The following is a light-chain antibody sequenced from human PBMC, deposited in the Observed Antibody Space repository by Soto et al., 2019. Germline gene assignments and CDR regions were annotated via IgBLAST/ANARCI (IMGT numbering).Light chain of an antibody. CDR3: AAWDDSLSGLWV. Sequence: QSVLTQPPSASGTPGQRVTISCSGSSSNIGSNYVYWYQQLPGTAPKLLIYRNNQRPSGVPDRFSGSKSGTSASLAISGLRSEDVADYYCAAWDDSLSGLWVFGVGTKLTVL. CDR2: RNN. CDR1: SSNIGSNY. J-gene: IGLJ3*02. V-gene: IGLV1-47*01.